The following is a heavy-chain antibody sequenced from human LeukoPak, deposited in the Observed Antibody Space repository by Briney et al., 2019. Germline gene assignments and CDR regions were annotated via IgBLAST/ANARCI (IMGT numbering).Heavy chain of an antibody. CDR2: ISYDGSNK. J-gene: IGHJ4*02. Sequence: GGSLRLSCAASGFTFSSYAMHWVRQVPGKGLEWVAVISYDGSNKYYADSVKGRFTISRDNSKNTLYLQMNSLRAEDTAVYYCVSFGIDYWGQGTLVTVSS. CDR3: VSFGIDY. CDR1: GFTFSSYA. D-gene: IGHD3-16*01. V-gene: IGHV3-30-3*01.